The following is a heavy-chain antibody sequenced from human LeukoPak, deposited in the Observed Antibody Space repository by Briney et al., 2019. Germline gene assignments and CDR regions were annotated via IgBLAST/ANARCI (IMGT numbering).Heavy chain of an antibody. D-gene: IGHD3-22*01. CDR2: INHSGST. CDR3: ARDRYYYDSSGYLPFDY. Sequence: SETLSLTCAVYGGSFTGYYWSWIRQPPGKGLEWIGEINHSGSTNYNPSLKSRVTISVDTSKNQFSLKLSSVTAADTAVYYCARDRYYYDSSGYLPFDYWGQGTLVTVSS. CDR1: GGSFTGYY. V-gene: IGHV4-34*01. J-gene: IGHJ4*02.